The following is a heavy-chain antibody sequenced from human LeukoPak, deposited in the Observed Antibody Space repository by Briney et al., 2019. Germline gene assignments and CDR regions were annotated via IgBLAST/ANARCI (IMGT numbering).Heavy chain of an antibody. CDR1: GDSISSSSYY. J-gene: IGHJ5*02. CDR3: ARAAYGSGSYYMT. CDR2: IYYSGST. V-gene: IGHV4-61*01. Sequence: PSETLSLTCSVSGDSISSSSYYWSWIRQPPGKGLEWIGYIYYSGSTNYNPSLKSRVTISVDTSKNQFSLKLSSVTAADTAVYYCARAAYGSGSYYMTWGQGTLVTVSS. D-gene: IGHD3-10*01.